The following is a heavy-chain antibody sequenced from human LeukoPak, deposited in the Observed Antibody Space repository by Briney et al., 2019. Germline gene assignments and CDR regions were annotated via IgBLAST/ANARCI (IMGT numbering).Heavy chain of an antibody. J-gene: IGHJ5*02. V-gene: IGHV4-30-4*01. Sequence: SQTLSLTCTVSGGSISSGDYYWSWIRQPPGKGLEWIGYIYYSGSTYYNPSLKSRVTISVDTPKNQFSLKLSSVTAADTAVYYCARAQGYCSSTSCFNWFDPWGQGTLVTVSS. CDR1: GGSISSGDYY. CDR3: ARAQGYCSSTSCFNWFDP. CDR2: IYYSGST. D-gene: IGHD2-2*01.